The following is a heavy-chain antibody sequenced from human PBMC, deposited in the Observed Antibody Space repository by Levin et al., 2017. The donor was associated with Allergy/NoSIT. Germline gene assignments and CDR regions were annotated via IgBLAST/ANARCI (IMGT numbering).Heavy chain of an antibody. CDR2: IFWDDDK. V-gene: IGHV2-5*02. D-gene: IGHD1-1*01. CDR3: AHRPAVGGKFDY. J-gene: IGHJ4*02. Sequence: SGPTLVKPTQTLTLTCTFSGFSLSTSGVAVGWIRQPPGKALAWLALIFWDDDKRYSPSLKNRLTITKDTSKNQVVLTMTNMDPVETATYFCAHRPAVGGKFDYWGQGILVTVSS. CDR1: GFSLSTSGVA.